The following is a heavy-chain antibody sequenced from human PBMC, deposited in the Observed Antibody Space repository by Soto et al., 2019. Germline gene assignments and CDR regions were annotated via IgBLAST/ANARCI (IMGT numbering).Heavy chain of an antibody. CDR1: GGTFNTYA. V-gene: IGHV1-69*01. D-gene: IGHD1-1*01. CDR3: AKEAGYH. J-gene: IGHJ1*01. CDR2: IIPIFGIK. Sequence: QMQLVQSGAEVKERGSSVKISCKTSGGTFNTYALTWVRQAPGQGLEWIGGIIPIFGIKNVAQRFQGRVTINADESLTTAYMEMTSLRSDDTAVYYCAKEAGYHWCQGTLVTVSS.